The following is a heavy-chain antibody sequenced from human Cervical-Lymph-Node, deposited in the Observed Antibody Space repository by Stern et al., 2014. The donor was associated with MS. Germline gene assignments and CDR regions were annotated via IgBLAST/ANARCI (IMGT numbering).Heavy chain of an antibody. CDR2: IYPDDSDT. Sequence: VQLVQSGAEVKKPGESLKISCKGSGYSFATYWIGWGRQLPGKGLGRMGIIYPDDSDTRYSPSFQGQVTISADKSISTAYLHWSSLKASDTAMYYCARPGDDTAKYGLDVWGQGTTVTVSS. CDR3: ARPGDDTAKYGLDV. V-gene: IGHV5-51*03. J-gene: IGHJ6*02. D-gene: IGHD5-18*01. CDR1: GYSFATYW.